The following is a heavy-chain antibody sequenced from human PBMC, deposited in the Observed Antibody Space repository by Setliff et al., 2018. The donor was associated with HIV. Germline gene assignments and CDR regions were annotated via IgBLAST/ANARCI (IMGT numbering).Heavy chain of an antibody. V-gene: IGHV1-8*01. Sequence: GASVKVSCKASGHTFSNSDIHWVRRATGQGLEWMGWMNPNTGVAGYALKFQGRVTMTRDTSISRAYMELSSLTSEDTAVYWCARGKGVGGVIITGGLDVWGQGTTVTVSS. CDR1: GHTFSNSD. CDR2: MNPNTGVA. J-gene: IGHJ6*02. CDR3: ARGKGVGGVIITGGLDV. D-gene: IGHD3-10*01.